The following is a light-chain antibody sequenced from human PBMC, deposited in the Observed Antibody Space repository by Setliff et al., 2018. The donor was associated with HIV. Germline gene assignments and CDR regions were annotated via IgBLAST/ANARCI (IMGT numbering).Light chain of an antibody. CDR1: NNDIGDYNY. J-gene: IGLJ2*01. V-gene: IGLV2-14*03. CDR2: DVT. CDR3: SSYTSSSTRV. Sequence: QSVLTQPASVSGSPGQSITISCTGSNNDIGDYNYVSWYQQHPGKAPKLMIYDVTNRPSGISNRFSGSKSGNTAYLTIFGLQAEDEADYYCSSYTSSSTRVFGGGTQLTVL.